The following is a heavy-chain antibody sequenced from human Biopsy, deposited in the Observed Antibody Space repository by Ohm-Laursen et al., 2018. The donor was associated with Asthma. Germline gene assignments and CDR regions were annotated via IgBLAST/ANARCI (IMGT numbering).Heavy chain of an antibody. Sequence: SETLSLTCIVSGDAMSTSGSYWGWIRQPPGKGLEWMGSISYTGSAYHNPSLKSRVTISVDTSKNHFSLKLGSVTAADTAVYYCARHWDWGSFFDYWGQGTPVTVSS. J-gene: IGHJ4*02. CDR1: GDAMSTSGSY. V-gene: IGHV4-39*01. D-gene: IGHD7-27*01. CDR3: ARHWDWGSFFDY. CDR2: ISYTGSA.